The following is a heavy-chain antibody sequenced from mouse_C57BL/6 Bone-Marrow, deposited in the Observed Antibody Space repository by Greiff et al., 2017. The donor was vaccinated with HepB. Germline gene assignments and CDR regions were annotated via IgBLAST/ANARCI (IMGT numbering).Heavy chain of an antibody. V-gene: IGHV5-15*01. Sequence: EVKLMESGGGLVQPGGSLKPSCAASGFTFSDYGMAWVRQAPRKGPEWVAFISNLAYSIYYADTVTGRFTISRENAKNTLYLEMSSLRSEDTAMYYCARRGATLNYFDYWGQGTTLTVSS. J-gene: IGHJ2*01. CDR3: ARRGATLNYFDY. CDR2: ISNLAYSI. CDR1: GFTFSDYG.